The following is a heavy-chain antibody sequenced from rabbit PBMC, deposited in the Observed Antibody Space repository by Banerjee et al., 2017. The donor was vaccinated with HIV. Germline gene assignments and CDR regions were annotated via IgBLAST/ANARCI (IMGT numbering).Heavy chain of an antibody. Sequence: QLVESGGGLVTLGGSLKLSCKASGIDFSSYGISWVRQAPGKGLEWIGYIDPVFGSTYYASWVNGRFTISSHNAQNTLYLQLNSLTAADTATYFCVRGLVAGVLDLWGQGTLVTVS. CDR3: VRGLVAGVLDL. D-gene: IGHD3-3*01. CDR1: GIDFSSYG. CDR2: IDPVFGST. J-gene: IGHJ3*01. V-gene: IGHV1S7*01.